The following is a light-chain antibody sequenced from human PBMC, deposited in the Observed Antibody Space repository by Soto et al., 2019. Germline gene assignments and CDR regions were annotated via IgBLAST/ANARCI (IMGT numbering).Light chain of an antibody. J-gene: IGKJ3*01. V-gene: IGKV3-11*01. CDR1: QGVTTN. CDR3: QQRSNWPPEFT. Sequence: TRCPASLSVSPGARVTLSCRSVQGVTTNFAWYQQKSGQSPRLLIYDVSIRATGVPARFSGTGSETDFTLTISSLEPEDFAVYYCQQRSNWPPEFTFGPGTKVDNK. CDR2: DVS.